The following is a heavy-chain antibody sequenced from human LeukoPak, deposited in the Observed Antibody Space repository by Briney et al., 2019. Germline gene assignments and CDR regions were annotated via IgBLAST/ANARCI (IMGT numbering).Heavy chain of an antibody. CDR2: IYSDGST. D-gene: IGHD2-2*01. J-gene: IGHJ4*02. Sequence: PGGSLRLSCAAAGLTVSSNYMSWVRQAPGKGLEWVSVIYSDGSTYYADSVKGRFTISRDNAKNSLYLQMNSLRAEDTALYYCARAKPPPYCSSTSCYWPHFDYWGQGTLVTVSS. CDR3: ARAKPPPYCSSTSCYWPHFDY. CDR1: GLTVSSNY. V-gene: IGHV3-53*01.